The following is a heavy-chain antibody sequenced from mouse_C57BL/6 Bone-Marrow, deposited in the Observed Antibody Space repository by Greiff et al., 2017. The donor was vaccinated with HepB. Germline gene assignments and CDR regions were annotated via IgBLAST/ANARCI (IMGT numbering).Heavy chain of an antibody. J-gene: IGHJ1*03. D-gene: IGHD1-1*01. CDR3: VRNSITTVVAKYWYFDV. Sequence: EVQLQESGGGLVQPKGSLKLSCAASGFTFNTYAMHWVRQAPGKGLEWVARIRSKSSNYATYYADSVKDRFTISRDDSQSMLYLQMNNLKTEDTAMYYCVRNSITTVVAKYWYFDVWGTGTTVTVSS. CDR1: GFTFNTYA. V-gene: IGHV10-3*01. CDR2: IRSKSSNYAT.